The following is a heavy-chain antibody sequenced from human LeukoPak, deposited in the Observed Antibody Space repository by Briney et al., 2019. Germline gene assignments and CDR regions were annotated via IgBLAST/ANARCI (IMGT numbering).Heavy chain of an antibody. CDR2: IKQDGSEK. V-gene: IGHV3-7*04. Sequence: GGSLRLSCAASGFSVSYCWMSWVRQAPGKGLEWVANIKQDGSEKYYVDSVKGRFTISRDNGKNSLHLQMNSLRAEDTAVYYCARRTTNGYNNFFDYWGHGTLVTVSS. CDR3: ARRTTNGYNNFFDY. J-gene: IGHJ4*01. CDR1: GFSVSYCW. D-gene: IGHD5-24*01.